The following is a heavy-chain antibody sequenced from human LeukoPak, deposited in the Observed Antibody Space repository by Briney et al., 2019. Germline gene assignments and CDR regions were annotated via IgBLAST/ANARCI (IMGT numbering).Heavy chain of an antibody. CDR1: GFTFSSYG. D-gene: IGHD6-13*01. J-gene: IGHJ6*02. CDR3: ARDLYSSSWYGYGMDV. CDR2: IWYDGSNK. V-gene: IGHV3-33*01. Sequence: PGRSLRLSCAASGFTFSSYGMHWVRQAPGKGLEWVAVIWYDGSNKYYADSVKGRFTISRDNSKNTLYLQMNSLRAEDTAVYYCARDLYSSSWYGYGMDVWGQGTTVTVSS.